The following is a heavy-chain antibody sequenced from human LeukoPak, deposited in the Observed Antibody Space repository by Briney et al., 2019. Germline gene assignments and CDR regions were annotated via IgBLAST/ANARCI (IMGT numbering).Heavy chain of an antibody. V-gene: IGHV3-30-3*01. CDR1: GFTFSSYA. CDR3: ARSGIVSMDYYGMDV. D-gene: IGHD1-26*01. J-gene: IGHJ6*02. CDR2: ISYDGSNK. Sequence: GGSLRLSCAASGFTFSSYAMHWVRQAPGKGLEWVAVISYDGSNKYYADSVKGRFTISRDNSKNTLYLQMNSLRAEDTAVYYCARSGIVSMDYYGMDVWGQGTTVTVSS.